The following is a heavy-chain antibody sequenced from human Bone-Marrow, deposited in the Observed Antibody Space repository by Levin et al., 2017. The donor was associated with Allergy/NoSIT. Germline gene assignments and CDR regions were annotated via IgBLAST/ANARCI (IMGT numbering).Heavy chain of an antibody. Sequence: SQTLSLTCTVSGGSISSYYWSWIRQPPGKGLEWIGHIYYNGNTNYNPSLKSRVTISVDTSKNQFYLKMMSVTAADTAVYYCARTAWWLELAGTDINWFDPWGQGTPVTVSS. CDR2: IYYNGNT. CDR1: GGSISSYY. V-gene: IGHV4-59*01. J-gene: IGHJ5*02. D-gene: IGHD1/OR15-1a*01. CDR3: ARTAWWLELAGTDINWFDP.